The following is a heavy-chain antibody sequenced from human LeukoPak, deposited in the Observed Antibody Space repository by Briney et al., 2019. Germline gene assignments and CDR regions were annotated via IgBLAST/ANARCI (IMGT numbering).Heavy chain of an antibody. D-gene: IGHD6-6*01. CDR3: AKAGPKFFGSSSRYDY. Sequence: QPGGSLRLSCAASGFTFSSYSMNWVRQAPGKGLEWVSSISGSGGSTYYADSVKGRFTISRDNSKNTLYLQMNSLRAEDTAVYYCAKAGPKFFGSSSRYDYWGQGTLVTVSS. V-gene: IGHV3-23*01. CDR1: GFTFSSYS. CDR2: ISGSGGST. J-gene: IGHJ4*02.